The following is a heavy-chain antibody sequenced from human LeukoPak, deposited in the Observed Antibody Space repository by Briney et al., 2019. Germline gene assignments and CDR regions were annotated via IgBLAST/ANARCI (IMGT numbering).Heavy chain of an antibody. J-gene: IGHJ4*02. D-gene: IGHD1-26*01. CDR2: ISAGSGST. CDR3: AIHESSIPY. Sequence: GGSPRLPCAASGLTFSNYAMTWVRQAPGNGQEWVSGISAGSGSTYYADSVKGRFTISRDNSKNTLYLQMSSLRAEDTAIYYCAIHESSIPYWGQGTLVTVSS. V-gene: IGHV3-23*01. CDR1: GLTFSNYA.